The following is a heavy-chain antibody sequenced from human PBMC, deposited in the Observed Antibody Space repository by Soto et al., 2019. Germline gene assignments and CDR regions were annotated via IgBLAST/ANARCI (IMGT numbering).Heavy chain of an antibody. CDR2: IYYSGST. V-gene: IGHV4-39*01. Sequence: SETLSLTCTVSGGSISSSSYYWGWIRQPPGKGLEWIGSIYYSGSTYYNPSLKSRVTISVDTSKNQFSLKLSSVTAADTAVYYSVCEVAGQWLVRGYYFDYWGQGTLVTVSS. J-gene: IGHJ4*02. CDR1: GGSISSSSYY. CDR3: VCEVAGQWLVRGYYFDY. D-gene: IGHD6-19*01.